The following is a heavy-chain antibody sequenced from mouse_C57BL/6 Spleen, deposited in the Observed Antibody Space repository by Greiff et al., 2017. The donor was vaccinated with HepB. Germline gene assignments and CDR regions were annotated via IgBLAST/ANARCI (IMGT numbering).Heavy chain of an antibody. J-gene: IGHJ2*01. CDR1: GYTFTSYW. Sequence: QVQLQQPGAELVMPGASVKLSCKASGYTFTSYWMHWVKQRPGKGLEWIGEIDPSDSYTNYNQKFKGKSTLTVDKSSSTAYMQLSSLTSEDSSVYYCARAHGCFDYWGQGTTLTVSS. CDR2: IDPSDSYT. CDR3: ARAHGCFDY. V-gene: IGHV1-69*01.